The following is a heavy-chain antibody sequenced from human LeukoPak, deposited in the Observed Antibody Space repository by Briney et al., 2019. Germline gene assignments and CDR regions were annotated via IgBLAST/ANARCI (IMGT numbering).Heavy chain of an antibody. CDR1: GFTFTNNW. CDR3: ARALGSPTADH. CDR2: IKSDGSEK. Sequence: GGSLRLSCAASGFTFTNNWMSWVRQAPGKGLEWVDNIKSDGSEKYYVDSVEGRFTISRDNARNTVSLQMDSLRGEDTAVYYCARALGSPTADHWGQGTLVTVSS. J-gene: IGHJ4*02. D-gene: IGHD3-16*01. V-gene: IGHV3-7*01.